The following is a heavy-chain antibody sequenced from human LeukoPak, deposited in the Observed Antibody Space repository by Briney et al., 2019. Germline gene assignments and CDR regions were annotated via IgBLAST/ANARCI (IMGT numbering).Heavy chain of an antibody. V-gene: IGHV4-59*01. CDR2: IYYSGST. CDR1: GGSISSYY. Sequence: SETLSLTCTVSGGSISSYYWSWIRQPPGKGLEWIGYIYYSGSTNYNPSLKSRVTISVDTSKNQFSLKLSSVTAADTAVYYCAXXXXXXXXXXXXXXXRDYYYYMDVWGKGTTVSVSS. J-gene: IGHJ6*03. D-gene: IGHD3-10*01. CDR3: AXXXXXXXXXXXXXXXRDYYYYMDV.